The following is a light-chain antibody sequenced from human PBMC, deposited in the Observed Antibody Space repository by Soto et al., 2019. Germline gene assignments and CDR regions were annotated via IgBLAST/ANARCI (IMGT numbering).Light chain of an antibody. CDR3: QSYDSSLSGSNWV. CDR1: SSNIGAGYE. J-gene: IGLJ3*02. V-gene: IGLV1-40*01. CDR2: ANT. Sequence: QSVLTQPPSVSGAPGPRVTISCTGSSSNIGAGYEVHWYQQLPGTAPKLLIYANTTRPSGAPDRFSGAKSGTSAALAITGLQAEDEADDYCQSYDSSLSGSNWVFGGGTKRTVL.